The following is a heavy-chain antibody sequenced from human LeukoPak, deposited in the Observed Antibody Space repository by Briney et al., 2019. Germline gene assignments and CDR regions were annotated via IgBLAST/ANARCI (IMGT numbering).Heavy chain of an antibody. J-gene: IGHJ3*02. CDR2: ISGSGGST. D-gene: IGHD2-2*01. CDR3: ASELGYCSSTSCWVGAFDI. V-gene: IGHV3-23*01. Sequence: GGSLRFSCAASGFTFSSYAMSWVRQAPGKGLEWVSAISGSGGSTYYADSVKGRFTISRDNSKNTLYLQMNSLRAEDTAVYYCASELGYCSSTSCWVGAFDIWGQGTMVTVSS. CDR1: GFTFSSYA.